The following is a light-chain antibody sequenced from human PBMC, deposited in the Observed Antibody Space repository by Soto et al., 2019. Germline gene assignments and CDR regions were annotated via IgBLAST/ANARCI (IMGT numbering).Light chain of an antibody. CDR2: AAS. CDR1: QRISNY. Sequence: DIQMTQSPSSLSASVGDRVTITCRASQRISNYSNWYQHKPWKAPRLLIYAASSLQSGVPSRFSGSGYGTDFTLTISSLQPEDFATYYCQRSYSTLDYTFGQGTKVEIK. CDR3: QRSYSTLDYT. J-gene: IGKJ2*01. V-gene: IGKV1-39*01.